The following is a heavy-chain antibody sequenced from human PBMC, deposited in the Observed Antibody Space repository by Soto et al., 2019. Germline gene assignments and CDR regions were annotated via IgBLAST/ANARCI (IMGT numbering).Heavy chain of an antibody. D-gene: IGHD3-10*01. J-gene: IGHJ4*02. Sequence: QVQLQESGPGLVKPSGTLSLTCAVSSGSISSSNWWSWVRQPPGKGLEWIGEIYHSGSTNYNPSLKSRVTISVDKSKNQFSLKLSSVSAADTAVYYCARFNKGNYYGSGSYYNGDYFDYWGQGTLVTVSS. CDR2: IYHSGST. V-gene: IGHV4-4*02. CDR1: SGSISSSNW. CDR3: ARFNKGNYYGSGSYYNGDYFDY.